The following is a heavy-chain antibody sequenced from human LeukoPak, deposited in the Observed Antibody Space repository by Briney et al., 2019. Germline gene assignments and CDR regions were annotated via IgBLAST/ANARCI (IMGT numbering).Heavy chain of an antibody. V-gene: IGHV3-7*01. CDR2: INEDGSKK. CDR3: ARDNPPNYDILTGYYDALDI. D-gene: IGHD3-9*01. J-gene: IGHJ3*02. Sequence: GGSLRLSCTASGFTFSSYWMTWVRQAPGKGLEWVANINEDGSKKYYVDSVKGRFTISRDNAKNSQYLQMNNLRAEDTAVYYCARDNPPNYDILTGYYDALDIRGQGTMVTVSS. CDR1: GFTFSSYW.